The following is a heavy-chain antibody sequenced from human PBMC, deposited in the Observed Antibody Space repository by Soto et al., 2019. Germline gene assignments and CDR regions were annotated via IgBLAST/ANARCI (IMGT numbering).Heavy chain of an antibody. CDR1: GGSISSGGYS. CDR3: ARVPSP. Sequence: QLQLQESGSGLVKPSQTLSLTCAVSGGSISSGGYSWSWFRQPPGKGLEWIGYIYHNRNTYYNPSLKSRVTISVERSKNQFSLKLSSVTAADTAMYYCARVPSPWGQGTLVTVSS. J-gene: IGHJ5*02. V-gene: IGHV4-30-2*01. CDR2: IYHNRNT.